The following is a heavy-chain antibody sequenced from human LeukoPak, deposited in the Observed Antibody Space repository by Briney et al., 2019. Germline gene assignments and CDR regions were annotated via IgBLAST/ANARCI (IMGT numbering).Heavy chain of an antibody. CDR3: ARIRRDGYKNAYYFDY. CDR2: IYYSGCT. J-gene: IGHJ4*02. D-gene: IGHD5-24*01. Sequence: SETLSLTCTVSGGSISSSSYYWGWIRQPPGKGLEWIGSIYYSGCTYYNPSLKSRVTISVDTSKNQFSLKLSSVTAADTAVYYCARIRRDGYKNAYYFDYWGQGTLVTVSS. CDR1: GGSISSSSYY. V-gene: IGHV4-39*01.